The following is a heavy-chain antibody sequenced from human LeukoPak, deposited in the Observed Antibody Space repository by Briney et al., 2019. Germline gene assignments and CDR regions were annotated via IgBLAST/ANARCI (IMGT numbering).Heavy chain of an antibody. V-gene: IGHV1-2*02. D-gene: IGHD6-19*01. J-gene: IGHJ4*02. CDR1: GYTFTGYY. CDR2: INPDSGGT. Sequence: GASVKVSCKASGYTFTGYYMHWVRQAPGQGLEWVGWINPDSGGTNYAQKFQGRVTMTRDTSIRTAYMELSRLRSDDTAVYYCARVSRLVRPGPDYWGQGTLVTVSS. CDR3: ARVSRLVRPGPDY.